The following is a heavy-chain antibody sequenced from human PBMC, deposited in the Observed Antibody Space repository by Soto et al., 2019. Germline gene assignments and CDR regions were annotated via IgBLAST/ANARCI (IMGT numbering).Heavy chain of an antibody. CDR3: ARGPQIAVAGIVGRYRFDRRNDY. Sequence: QVQLQQWGAGLLKPSETLSLTCAVFGGSFSGYYWSWIRQPPGKGLEWIGEINHSGSTNYNPSLKSRVTISVDTSKNQFSLKLSSVTAADTAVYYCARGPQIAVAGIVGRYRFDRRNDYWGQGTLVTVSS. V-gene: IGHV4-34*01. D-gene: IGHD6-19*01. J-gene: IGHJ4*02. CDR2: INHSGST. CDR1: GGSFSGYY.